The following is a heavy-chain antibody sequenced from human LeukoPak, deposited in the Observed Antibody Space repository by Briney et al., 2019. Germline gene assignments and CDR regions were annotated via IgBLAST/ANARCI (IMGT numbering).Heavy chain of an antibody. Sequence: PGGSLTLSCAASGFSVSTKYMNWVRQAPGKGLEWVANIKQDGSEKYYVDSVKGRFTISRDNAKNSLYLQMNSLRAEDTAVYYCARDLGPGQYYCYYIDVWGKGTTVTVSS. J-gene: IGHJ6*03. CDR2: IKQDGSEK. CDR1: GFSVSTKY. CDR3: ARDLGPGQYYCYYIDV. V-gene: IGHV3-7*01.